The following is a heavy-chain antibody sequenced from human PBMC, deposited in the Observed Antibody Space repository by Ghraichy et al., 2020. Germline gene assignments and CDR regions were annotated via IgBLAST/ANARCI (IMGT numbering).Heavy chain of an antibody. CDR3: ARRTRGILYRDY. CDR1: GGSFSGYY. V-gene: IGHV4-34*01. Sequence: SETLSLTCAVYGGSFSGYYWSWIRQPPGKGLEWIGEINHSGSTNYNPSLKSRVTISVDTSKNQFSLKLSSVTAADTAVYYCARRTRGILYRDYWGQGTLVSVSS. D-gene: IGHD2-8*01. J-gene: IGHJ4*02. CDR2: INHSGST.